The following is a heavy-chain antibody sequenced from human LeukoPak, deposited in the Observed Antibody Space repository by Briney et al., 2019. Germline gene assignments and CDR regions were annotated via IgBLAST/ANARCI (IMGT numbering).Heavy chain of an antibody. D-gene: IGHD4-17*01. J-gene: IGHJ4*02. V-gene: IGHV1-3*01. Sequence: ASVKVSCKASGYTFTSYAMHWVRQAPGQRLEWMGWINAGNGNTKYSQKFQGRVTITRDTSASTAYMELSSLRSEDTAVYYCARGADYGDYYFDYWRQGTVVSV. CDR3: ARGADYGDYYFDY. CDR2: INAGNGNT. CDR1: GYTFTSYA.